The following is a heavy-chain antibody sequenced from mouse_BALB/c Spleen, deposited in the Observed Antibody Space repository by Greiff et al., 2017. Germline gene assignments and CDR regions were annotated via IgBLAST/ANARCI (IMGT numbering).Heavy chain of an antibody. D-gene: IGHD3-1*01. Sequence: QVQLKQSGAELVRPGASVKLSCKASGYTFTSYWMQWVKQRPGQGLEWIGAIYPGDGDTRYTQKFKGKTTLTADKSSSTAYMRLSSLASEDSAVYYCAGRGANAEYLDDWGEGTTVTVSS. CDR1: GYTFTSYW. CDR3: AGRGANAEYLDD. V-gene: IGHV1-87*01. J-gene: IGHJ1*01. CDR2: IYPGDGDT.